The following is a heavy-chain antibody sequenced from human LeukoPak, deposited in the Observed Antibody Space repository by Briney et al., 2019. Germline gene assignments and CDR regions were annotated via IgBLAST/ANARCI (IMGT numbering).Heavy chain of an antibody. Sequence: GGSLRLSCAASGFTFSSYAMSWVRQAPGKGLEWVSAISGSGGSTYYADSVKGRFTVSRDNSKNTLYLQMNSLRAEDTAVYYCAKSGRSSSSLDYWGQGTLVTVSS. CDR1: GFTFSSYA. CDR3: AKSGRSSSSLDY. D-gene: IGHD6-6*01. CDR2: ISGSGGST. J-gene: IGHJ4*02. V-gene: IGHV3-23*01.